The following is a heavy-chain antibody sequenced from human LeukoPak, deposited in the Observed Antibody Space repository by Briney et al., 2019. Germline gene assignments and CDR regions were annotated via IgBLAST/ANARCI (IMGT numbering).Heavy chain of an antibody. V-gene: IGHV3-30-3*01. CDR3: ANGGYYDSSGAPSFDY. CDR1: GFTFSSYA. CDR2: ISYDGSNK. Sequence: GGSLRLYCAASGFTFSSYAMHWVRQAPGKGLEWVAVISYDGSNKYYADSVKGRFTISRDNSKNTLYLQMNSLRAEDTAVYYCANGGYYDSSGAPSFDYWGQGTLVTVSS. D-gene: IGHD3-22*01. J-gene: IGHJ4*02.